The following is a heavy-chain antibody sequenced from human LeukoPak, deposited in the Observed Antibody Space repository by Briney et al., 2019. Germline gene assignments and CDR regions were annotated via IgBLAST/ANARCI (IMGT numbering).Heavy chain of an antibody. CDR1: GHSLSNYW. D-gene: IGHD2-2*01. CDR2: IYLGDSDT. Sequence: KHGESLKISCKGSGHSLSNYWIAWVRQMPGKALEWMGIIYLGDSDTTYRPSFQGQVTISADKSISTAYLQWSSLKTSDTAIYYCVRHLSDITSCPNYWGPGTLITVAS. V-gene: IGHV5-51*01. J-gene: IGHJ4*02. CDR3: VRHLSDITSCPNY.